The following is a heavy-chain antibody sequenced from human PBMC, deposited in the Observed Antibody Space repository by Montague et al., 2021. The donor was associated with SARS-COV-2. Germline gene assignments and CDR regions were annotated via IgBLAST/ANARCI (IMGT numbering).Heavy chain of an antibody. CDR2: ISGSGGST. CDR3: AKDYRGIAAAGTYHYYGMDV. J-gene: IGHJ6*02. D-gene: IGHD6-13*01. Sequence: SLRLSCAASGFTFSSYAMSWVRQAPGKGLEWVSAISGSGGSTYYADPVKGRFTISRDNSKNTLYLQMNSLRAEDTAVYYCAKDYRGIAAAGTYHYYGMDVWGQGTTVTVSS. CDR1: GFTFSSYA. V-gene: IGHV3-23*01.